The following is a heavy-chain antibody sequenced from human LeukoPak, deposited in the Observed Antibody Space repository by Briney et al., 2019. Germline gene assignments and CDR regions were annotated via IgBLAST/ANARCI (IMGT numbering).Heavy chain of an antibody. Sequence: ASVKVSCKASGYTFTSYAMNWVRQAPGQGLEWMGWINTNTGNLTYAQGFTGRFVFSLDTSVSTAYLQISSLKAEDTAVYYCARGRRILGGPENAGDFFDFWGQGSLVTVSS. CDR3: ARGRRILGGPENAGDFFDF. J-gene: IGHJ4*01. CDR2: INTNTGNL. V-gene: IGHV7-4-1*02. D-gene: IGHD3-16*01. CDR1: GYTFTSYA.